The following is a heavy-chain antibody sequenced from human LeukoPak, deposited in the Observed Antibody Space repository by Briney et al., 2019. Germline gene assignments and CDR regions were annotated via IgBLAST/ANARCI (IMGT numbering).Heavy chain of an antibody. D-gene: IGHD2-15*01. J-gene: IGHJ4*02. CDR2: IKPDSGAT. Sequence: GASVNVSCKTSGYTFTDYYVHWVRQAPGQGLEWLAWIKPDSGATNFAQRFQGRVTMTRDTSVNTVHMELNRLRSDDTAVYYCARDLCHGGSCFHFDSWGQGTLVTVSS. V-gene: IGHV1-2*02. CDR3: ARDLCHGGSCFHFDS. CDR1: GYTFTDYY.